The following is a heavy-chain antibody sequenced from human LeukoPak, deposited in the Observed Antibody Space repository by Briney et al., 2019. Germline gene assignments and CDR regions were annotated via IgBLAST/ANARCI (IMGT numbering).Heavy chain of an antibody. CDR2: IYYSGST. J-gene: IGHJ5*02. Sequence: TSETLSLTCTVSGGSVSSGSYYWSWIRQPPGTGLEWIGYIYYSGSTNYNPSLKSRVTISVDTSRNQFSLKLSSVTAADTAVYYCARDGGYCSSTSCSEIGWFDPWGQGTLVTVSS. CDR1: GGSVSSGSYY. D-gene: IGHD2-2*01. V-gene: IGHV4-61*01. CDR3: ARDGGYCSSTSCSEIGWFDP.